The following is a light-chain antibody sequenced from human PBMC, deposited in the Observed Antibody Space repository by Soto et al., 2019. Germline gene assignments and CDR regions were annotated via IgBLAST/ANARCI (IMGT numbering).Light chain of an antibody. CDR3: QQYNTYST. V-gene: IGKV1-5*01. Sequence: EIQLTQSPSTLSASVGERVTITCRASQNISNCLAWYQHKPGQAPSPLIYDASSLTSGVPARFSGSGSGTEFTLTIISLEPVDVATYYCQQYNTYSTFGQGTRLEIK. CDR2: DAS. J-gene: IGKJ5*01. CDR1: QNISNC.